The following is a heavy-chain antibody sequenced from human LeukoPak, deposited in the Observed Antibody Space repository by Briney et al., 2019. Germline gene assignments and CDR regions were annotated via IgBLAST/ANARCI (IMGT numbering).Heavy chain of an antibody. CDR2: MFHSGST. V-gene: IGHV4-59*02. J-gene: IGHJ4*02. Sequence: SETLSLTCTVSGGSVTTYYWSWIRQPPGKGLEWIGYMFHSGSTNYNPSLKSRVTISVDTSKNQFSLKLSSVTAADTAVYYCARGLLWFGRINYFDYWGQGTLVTVSS. D-gene: IGHD3-10*01. CDR1: GGSVTTYY. CDR3: ARGLLWFGRINYFDY.